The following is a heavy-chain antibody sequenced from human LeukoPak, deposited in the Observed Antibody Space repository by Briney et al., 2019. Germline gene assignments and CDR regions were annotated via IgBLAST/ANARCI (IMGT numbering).Heavy chain of an antibody. CDR1: GGTFSSYA. CDR3: ARAGAVAGTYDAFDI. D-gene: IGHD6-19*01. J-gene: IGHJ3*02. CDR2: IIPILGIA. Sequence: SVKVSCKASGGTFSSYAISWVRQAPGQGLEWMGRIIPILGIANYAQKFQGRVTITADKSASTAYMELSSLRSEDTAVYYCARAGAVAGTYDAFDIWGQGTMVTVSS. V-gene: IGHV1-69*04.